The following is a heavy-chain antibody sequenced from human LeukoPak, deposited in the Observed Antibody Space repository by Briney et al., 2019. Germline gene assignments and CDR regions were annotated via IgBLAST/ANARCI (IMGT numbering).Heavy chain of an antibody. CDR2: INHSGST. CDR3: ARERDIVVVTAVSHFDY. J-gene: IGHJ4*02. D-gene: IGHD2-21*02. Sequence: SETLSLTCAVCGGSFSGYYWSWIRQPPGKGLEWIGEINHSGSTNYNPSLKSRVTISVDTSKNQFSLKLSSVTAADTAVYYCARERDIVVVTAVSHFDYWGQGTLVTVSS. V-gene: IGHV4-34*01. CDR1: GGSFSGYY.